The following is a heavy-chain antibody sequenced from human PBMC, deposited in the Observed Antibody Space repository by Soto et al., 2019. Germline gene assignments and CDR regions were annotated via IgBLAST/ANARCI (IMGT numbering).Heavy chain of an antibody. CDR3: AHSPRLVVTAMLYFDY. J-gene: IGHJ4*02. D-gene: IGHD2-21*02. V-gene: IGHV2-5*02. CDR2: IYWDDDK. Sequence: QITLKESGPTLVKPTQTLTLTCTFSGFSLSTSGVGVGWIRQPPGKALEWLALIYWDDDKRYSPSLKSRLTITKDNSKNQVVLTMTNMDPVDTATYYCAHSPRLVVTAMLYFDYWGQGTLVTVSS. CDR1: GFSLSTSGVG.